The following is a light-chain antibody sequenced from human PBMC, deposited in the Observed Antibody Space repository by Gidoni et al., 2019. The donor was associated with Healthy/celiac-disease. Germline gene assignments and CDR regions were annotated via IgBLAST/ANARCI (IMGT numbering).Light chain of an antibody. CDR1: KLGAKY. CDR3: QAWDSSGGV. CDR2: QDS. V-gene: IGLV3-1*01. J-gene: IGLJ2*01. Sequence: SYELTQPPSVSVSPGQTASITCSGDKLGAKYACWYQQKPGQSPVLVIYQDSKRPSGIPERFSGSNSGNTATLTISGTQAMDEADYYCQAWDSSGGVFGGGTKLTVL.